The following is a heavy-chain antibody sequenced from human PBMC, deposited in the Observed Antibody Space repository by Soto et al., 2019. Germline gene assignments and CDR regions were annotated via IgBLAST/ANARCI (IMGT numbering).Heavy chain of an antibody. Sequence: GESLKISCQGSGYSFSNFWIAWVRQMPGKGLEWVGIIYPGDSDTRYNPSFQGQVTISADRSISTAFLQWSSLKASDTAMYYCARQGSVAGTYNAPYYIWGQGTVVTVSS. V-gene: IGHV5-51*01. CDR1: GYSFSNFW. CDR3: ARQGSVAGTYNAPYYI. J-gene: IGHJ3*02. D-gene: IGHD6-19*01. CDR2: IYPGDSDT.